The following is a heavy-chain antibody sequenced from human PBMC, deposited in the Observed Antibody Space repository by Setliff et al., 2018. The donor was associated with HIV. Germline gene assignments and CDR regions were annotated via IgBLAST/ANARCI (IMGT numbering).Heavy chain of an antibody. CDR3: ATVIGWNDATDC. CDR2: INHSGTT. CDR1: GGSFSGHY. J-gene: IGHJ4*02. V-gene: IGHV4-34*01. Sequence: SETLSLTCAVYGGSFSGHYWSWIRQPPGRGLEWIGEINHSGTTNYNPSLKSRVIMSIDTSKNQFSLKLTSVTAADTAVYYCATVIGWNDATDCWGQGTLVTVS. D-gene: IGHD1-1*01.